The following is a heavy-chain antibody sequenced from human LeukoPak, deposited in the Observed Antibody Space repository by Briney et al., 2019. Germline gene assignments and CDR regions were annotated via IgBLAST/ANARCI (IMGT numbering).Heavy chain of an antibody. CDR3: ARESSRAPLYYYYYYGMDV. CDR1: GGSFSGYY. J-gene: IGHJ6*02. Sequence: SETLSLTCAVYGGSFSGYYWSWIRQPAGKGLEWIGRIYTSGSTNYNPSLKSRVTMSVDTSKNQFSLKLSSVTAADTAVYYCARESSRAPLYYYYYYGMDVWGQGSTVTVSS. CDR2: IYTSGST. D-gene: IGHD6-13*01. V-gene: IGHV4-4*07.